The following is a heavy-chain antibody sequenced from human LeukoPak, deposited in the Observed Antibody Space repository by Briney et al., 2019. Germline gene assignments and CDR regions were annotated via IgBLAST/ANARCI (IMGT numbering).Heavy chain of an antibody. J-gene: IGHJ3*02. CDR2: ISGSGGST. V-gene: IGHV3-23*01. Sequence: GGSLRLSCAASGFTFSSYAMSWVRQAPGKGLEWVSAISGSGGSTYYADSVKGRFTISRDNSKNTLYLQMNSLRAEDTAVYCCAKEQSGYCTNGICYTRDDAFDIWGQGTMVTVSS. CDR3: AKEQSGYCTNGICYTRDDAFDI. D-gene: IGHD2-8*01. CDR1: GFTFSSYA.